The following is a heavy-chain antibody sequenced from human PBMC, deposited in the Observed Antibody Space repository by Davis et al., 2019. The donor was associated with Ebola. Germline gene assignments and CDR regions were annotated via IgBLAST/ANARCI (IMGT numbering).Heavy chain of an antibody. CDR2: ISGSGGST. CDR3: AKLPSSWPYYYYYMDV. CDR1: GFTFSSYA. J-gene: IGHJ6*03. D-gene: IGHD6-13*01. V-gene: IGHV3-23*01. Sequence: GGSLRLSCAASGFTFSSYAMSWVRQAPGKGLEWVSAISGSGGSTYYADSVKGRFTISRDNSKNTLYLQMNSLRAEDTAVYYCAKLPSSWPYYYYYMDVWGKGTTVTVSS.